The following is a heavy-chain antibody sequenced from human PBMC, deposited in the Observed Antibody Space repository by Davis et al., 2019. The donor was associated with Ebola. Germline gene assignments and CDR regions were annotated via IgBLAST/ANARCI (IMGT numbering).Heavy chain of an antibody. D-gene: IGHD6-13*01. CDR3: ARAVWAAAGNNWFDP. Sequence: SETLSLTCTVSGGSISSSSYYWGWIRQPPGKGLEWIGSIYYSGSTYYNPSLKSRVTISVDTSKTQFSLQLNSVTPEDTAVYYCARAVWAAAGNNWFDPWGQGTLVTVSS. J-gene: IGHJ5*02. CDR2: IYYSGST. V-gene: IGHV4-39*01. CDR1: GGSISSSSYY.